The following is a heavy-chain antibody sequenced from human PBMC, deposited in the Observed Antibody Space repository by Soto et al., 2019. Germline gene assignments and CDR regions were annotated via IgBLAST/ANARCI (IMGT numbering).Heavy chain of an antibody. CDR1: GGSFSGYY. J-gene: IGHJ4*02. CDR3: ARGYRWKTIGDY. D-gene: IGHD3-16*02. V-gene: IGHV4-34*01. Sequence: SETLSLTCAVYGGSFSGYYWSWIRQPPGKGLEWIGEINHSGSTNYNPSLKSRVTISVDTSKNQLSLKLSSVTAADTAVYYCARGYRWKTIGDYWGQGTLVTVSS. CDR2: INHSGST.